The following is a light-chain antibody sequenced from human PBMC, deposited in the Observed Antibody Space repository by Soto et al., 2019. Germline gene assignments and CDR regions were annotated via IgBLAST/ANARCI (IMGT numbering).Light chain of an antibody. Sequence: QSALTQPASVSGSPGQSITISCTGTSRDVGGYNYVSWYQQHPGKAPKLMIYDVSNRPSGVSNRFSGSKSGNTASLTISGLQAEDEPDYYCSSYTSSTTVVFGGGTQLTVL. V-gene: IGLV2-14*01. CDR1: SRDVGGYNY. CDR2: DVS. J-gene: IGLJ2*01. CDR3: SSYTSSTTVV.